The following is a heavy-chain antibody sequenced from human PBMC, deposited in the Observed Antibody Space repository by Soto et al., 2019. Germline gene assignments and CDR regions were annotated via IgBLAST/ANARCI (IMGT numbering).Heavy chain of an antibody. Sequence: SETLSLTCAVYGGSFSCYYWSWIRQPPGKGLEWIGEINHSGSTNYNPSLKSRVTISVDTSKNQFSLKLSSVTAADTAVYYCARGGSSSSPLHYGMDVWGQGTTVTVSS. CDR3: ARGGSSSSPLHYGMDV. CDR1: GGSFSCYY. CDR2: INHSGST. D-gene: IGHD6-6*01. J-gene: IGHJ6*02. V-gene: IGHV4-34*01.